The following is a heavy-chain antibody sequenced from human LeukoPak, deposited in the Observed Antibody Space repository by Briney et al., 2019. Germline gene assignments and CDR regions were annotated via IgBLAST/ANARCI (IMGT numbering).Heavy chain of an antibody. D-gene: IGHD3-10*01. CDR1: GFTFDTYA. Sequence: PGGSLRLSCAASGFTFDTYAMTWVRQAPGKGLEWVSVIDKSGGNIHYLDSAKGRFTISRDNSKNTLYLQMNNLRVEDTAVYYCAKGVSGYGSGRPFDYWGQGTLVTVSS. J-gene: IGHJ4*02. V-gene: IGHV3-23*01. CDR2: IDKSGGNI. CDR3: AKGVSGYGSGRPFDY.